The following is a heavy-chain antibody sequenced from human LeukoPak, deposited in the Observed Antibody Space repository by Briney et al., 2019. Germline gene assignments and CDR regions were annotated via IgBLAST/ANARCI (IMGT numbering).Heavy chain of an antibody. CDR3: ARLSTYSGSYYRIDY. V-gene: IGHV1-18*01. Sequence: ASVKVSCKASGGTFSSYAISWVRQAPGQGLEWMGWISAYNGNTNYAQKLQGRVTMTTDTSTSTAYMELRSLRSDDTAVYYCARLSTYSGSYYRIDYWGQGTLVTVSS. D-gene: IGHD1-26*01. CDR2: ISAYNGNT. CDR1: GGTFSSYA. J-gene: IGHJ4*02.